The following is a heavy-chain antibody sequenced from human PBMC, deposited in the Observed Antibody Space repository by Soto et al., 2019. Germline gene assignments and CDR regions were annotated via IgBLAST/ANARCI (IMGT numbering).Heavy chain of an antibody. CDR2: IYHSGNT. CDR3: ASLIN. Sequence: QVHLQESGPDLVRPSETLSLTCSFFGGSISSDNWWSWVRQTPGKGLEWIGEIYHSGNTNYNPSLKSRVTISVDKSKNQFSLKVTSVTAADTALYYCASLINWGQGTLVTVSS. J-gene: IGHJ4*02. CDR1: GGSISSDNW. D-gene: IGHD2-8*01. V-gene: IGHV4-4*02.